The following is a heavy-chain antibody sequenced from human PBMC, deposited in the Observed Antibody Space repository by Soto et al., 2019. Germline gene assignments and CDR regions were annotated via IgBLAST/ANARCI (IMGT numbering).Heavy chain of an antibody. D-gene: IGHD2-15*01. V-gene: IGHV1-69*12. CDR2: IIPIFGTA. J-gene: IGHJ6*02. CDR1: GGTFSSYA. Sequence: QVQLVQPGAEVKKPGSSVKVSCKASGGTFSSYAISWVRQAPGQGLEWMGGIIPIFGTANYAQKFQGRVTITADESTSTAYMELSSLRSEDTAVYYCARCLVVSTSGRDYYYGMDVWGQGTTVTVSS. CDR3: ARCLVVSTSGRDYYYGMDV.